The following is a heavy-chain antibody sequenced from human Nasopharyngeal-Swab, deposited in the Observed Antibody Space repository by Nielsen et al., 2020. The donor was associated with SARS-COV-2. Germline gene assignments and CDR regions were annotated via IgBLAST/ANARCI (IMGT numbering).Heavy chain of an antibody. Sequence: GGSLRLSCAASGFTFSSYGMHWVRQAPGKGLEWVAVISYDGSNKYYADSVKGRFTISRDNSTNSLYLKMNSLRAEDTAVYYCAKEGGGGQQLVRYFDYWGQGTLVTVSS. CDR3: AKEGGGGQQLVRYFDY. J-gene: IGHJ4*02. V-gene: IGHV3-30*18. D-gene: IGHD6-13*01. CDR2: ISYDGSNK. CDR1: GFTFSSYG.